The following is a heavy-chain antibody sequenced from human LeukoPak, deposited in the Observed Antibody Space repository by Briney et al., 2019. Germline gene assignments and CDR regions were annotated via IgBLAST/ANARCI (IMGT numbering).Heavy chain of an antibody. CDR1: GGTFSSYA. CDR3: ARVVVGATTPYYYYYMDV. J-gene: IGHJ6*03. CDR2: IIPIFGTA. D-gene: IGHD1-26*01. V-gene: IGHV1-69*05. Sequence: ASVKVSCKASGGTFSSYAISWVRQAPGQGFEWMGRIIPIFGTANYAQKFQGRVTITTDESTSTAYMELSSLRSEDTAVYYCARVVVGATTPYYYYYMDVWGKGTTVTVSS.